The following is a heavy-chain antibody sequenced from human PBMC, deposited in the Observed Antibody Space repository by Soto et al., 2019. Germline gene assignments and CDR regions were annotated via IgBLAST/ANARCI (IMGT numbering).Heavy chain of an antibody. J-gene: IGHJ5*01. CDR2: ISDSGDST. V-gene: IGHV3-23*01. D-gene: IGHD3-10*01. CDR3: AEISRGFGSRGTWGSFGS. Sequence: EVQLLESGGGLVQPGGSLRLSCAASGFTFSMYARTWVRQAPGKGLEWVSGISDSGDSTYYADSVKGRLTISRDNSNNALHLQMNSLRAEDTAVYYCAEISRGFGSRGTWGSFGSWGQGVLVTVSS. CDR1: GFTFSMYA.